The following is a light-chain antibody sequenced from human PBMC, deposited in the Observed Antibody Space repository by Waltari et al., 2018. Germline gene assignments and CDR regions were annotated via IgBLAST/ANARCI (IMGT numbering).Light chain of an antibody. CDR3: AAWDDSLSGPWV. Sequence: QSVLTQPASASGTPGQRVTISCSGRRSNIGANYLCWYQPPPGTAPHLLIPRPNQRPSGVPDRFSGSKSGTSASLAISGLRSEDEADYYCAAWDDSLSGPWVFGGGTKVTVL. V-gene: IGLV1-47*01. CDR1: RSNIGANY. J-gene: IGLJ3*02. CDR2: RPN.